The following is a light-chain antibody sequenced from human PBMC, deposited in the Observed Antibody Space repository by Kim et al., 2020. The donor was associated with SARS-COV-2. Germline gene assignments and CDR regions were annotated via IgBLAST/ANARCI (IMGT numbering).Light chain of an antibody. Sequence: DIQMTQSPSALSAFVGDTVTIICGAGQGFNRWLAWYQQKPGKAPSLLISKASSLEIGVPSRFSGSGSGTEFSLTISSLQPDDFATYYCQQYQSYSLTFGGGTKVDIK. J-gene: IGKJ4*01. CDR2: KAS. V-gene: IGKV1-5*03. CDR3: QQYQSYSLT. CDR1: QGFNRW.